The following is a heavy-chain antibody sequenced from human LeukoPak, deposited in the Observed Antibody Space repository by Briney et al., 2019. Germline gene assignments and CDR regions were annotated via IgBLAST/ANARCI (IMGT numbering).Heavy chain of an antibody. J-gene: IGHJ4*02. CDR3: ARGLSSGWVDY. CDR2: IHHSGRT. V-gene: IGHV4-34*01. D-gene: IGHD6-19*01. Sequence: SETLSLTCAVYGGSFTTYYRTWIRQPPGKGLELIGEIHHSGRTNYKPSLRSRVTISLDTSKNQFSLNLNSVTAADTAVYYCARGLSSGWVDYWGQGTLVTVSS. CDR1: GGSFTTYY.